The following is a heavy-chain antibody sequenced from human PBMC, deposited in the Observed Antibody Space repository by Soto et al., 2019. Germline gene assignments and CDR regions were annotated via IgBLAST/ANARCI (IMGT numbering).Heavy chain of an antibody. J-gene: IGHJ4*02. CDR3: ARERHYYDKSGYQGY. Sequence: EVQLMESGGDLVQPGGSLRLSCAVSGFSFSSYWMSWVRQAPGKGLEWVATIKHDGSDEFYVDSVKGRFTISRDNAKNSVYLEMNSLRVEDTAVYYCARERHYYDKSGYQGYWGQGTRVTVSS. CDR1: GFSFSSYW. CDR2: IKHDGSDE. D-gene: IGHD3-22*01. V-gene: IGHV3-7*01.